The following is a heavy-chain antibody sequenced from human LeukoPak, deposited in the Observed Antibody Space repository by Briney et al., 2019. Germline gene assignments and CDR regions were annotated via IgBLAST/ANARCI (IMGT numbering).Heavy chain of an antibody. V-gene: IGHV4-30-2*01. D-gene: IGHD3-3*01. Sequence: SQTLSLTCTVSGGSISSGGYYWSWIRQPPGKGLEWIGYIYHSGSTYYNPSLKSRVTISVDRSKNQFSLKLSSVTAADTAVYYCARVIEHVTIFGVVIPGPGDYWGQGTLVTVSS. J-gene: IGHJ4*02. CDR3: ARVIEHVTIFGVVIPGPGDY. CDR2: IYHSGST. CDR1: GGSISSGGYY.